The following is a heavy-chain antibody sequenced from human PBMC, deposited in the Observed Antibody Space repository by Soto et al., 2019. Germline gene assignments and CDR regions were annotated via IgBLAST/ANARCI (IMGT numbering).Heavy chain of an antibody. CDR3: AKGGFRGDFANFDY. D-gene: IGHD2-21*02. CDR1: GFTFSSYS. V-gene: IGHV3-21*04. Sequence: GGSLRLSCAAPGFTFSSYSMNWVRQAPGKGLEWVSSISSSSSYIYYADSVKGRFTISRDNSKNTLYLQVNTLRAEDTAIYYCAKGGFRGDFANFDYWGQGALVTVSS. J-gene: IGHJ4*02. CDR2: ISSSSSYI.